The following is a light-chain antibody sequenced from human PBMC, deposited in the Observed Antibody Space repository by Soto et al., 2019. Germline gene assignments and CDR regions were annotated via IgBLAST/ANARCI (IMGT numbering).Light chain of an antibody. Sequence: QSVLTQPASMSGSPGQSITISCTGTSSDVGGYNYVSWYQHHPGTAPKLIIYQISHRPSGVSNRFSGSKSGNTASLTISGLQAEEEADYYCSSYISTNTLPYVFGTGTKVTVL. J-gene: IGLJ1*01. V-gene: IGLV2-14*01. CDR1: SSDVGGYNY. CDR2: QIS. CDR3: SSYISTNTLPYV.